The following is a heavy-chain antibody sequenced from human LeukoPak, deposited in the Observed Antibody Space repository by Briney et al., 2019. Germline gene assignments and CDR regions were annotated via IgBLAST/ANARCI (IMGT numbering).Heavy chain of an antibody. CDR1: GGTFSSYA. CDR2: IIPIFGTA. D-gene: IGHD2-2*01. Sequence: SVKVSCKASGGTFSSYAISWARQAPGQGLEWMGGIIPIFGTANYAQKFQGRVTITADESTSTAYMELSSLRSEDTAVYYCARDGPRGVPAAASPPDYWGQGTLVTVSS. V-gene: IGHV1-69*13. CDR3: ARDGPRGVPAAASPPDY. J-gene: IGHJ4*02.